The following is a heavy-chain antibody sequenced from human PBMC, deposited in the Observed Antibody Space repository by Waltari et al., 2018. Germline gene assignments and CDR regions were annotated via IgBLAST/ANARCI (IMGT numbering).Heavy chain of an antibody. V-gene: IGHV1-2*06. D-gene: IGHD6-19*01. CDR1: GSTFSAYF. CDR2: IDPNSGGT. Sequence: QVQLVQSGAEVKKPGASVKVSCKASGSTFSAYFLHWVRQAPGQGLEGMGRIDPNSGGTNYAQKFQGRVTMTRDTSISTIYMELRRLTFDDTALYYCARDASTAVPEGDAFDIWGQGTMVAVSA. J-gene: IGHJ3*02. CDR3: ARDASTAVPEGDAFDI.